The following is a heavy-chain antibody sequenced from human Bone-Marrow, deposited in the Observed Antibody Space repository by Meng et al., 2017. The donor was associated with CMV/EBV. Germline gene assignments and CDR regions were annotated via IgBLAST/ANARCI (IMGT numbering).Heavy chain of an antibody. CDR2: IYSGGST. J-gene: IGHJ3*02. CDR1: GFTVSSNY. D-gene: IGHD2-2*02. Sequence: GESLKISCAASGFTVSSNYMSWVRQAPGKGLEWVSVIYSGGSTYYADSVKGRFTISRDNSKNTLYLQMNSRRAEDTAVYYCARGGYCSSTSCYKDAFDIWGQGTMVTVSS. CDR3: ARGGYCSSTSCYKDAFDI. V-gene: IGHV3-53*01.